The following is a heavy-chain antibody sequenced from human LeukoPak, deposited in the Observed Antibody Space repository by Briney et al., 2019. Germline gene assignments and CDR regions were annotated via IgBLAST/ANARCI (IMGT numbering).Heavy chain of an antibody. V-gene: IGHV4-59*08. Sequence: SETLSLTCTVSGGSISSYYWSWIRQPPGKGLEWIGYISYSGSTNYIPSLKSRVTLSVDTSRNEFSLKLSSVTAADTAVYYCATYIAAAGRGTNWFDPWGQGTLVTVSS. J-gene: IGHJ5*02. D-gene: IGHD6-13*01. CDR2: ISYSGST. CDR3: ATYIAAAGRGTNWFDP. CDR1: GGSISSYY.